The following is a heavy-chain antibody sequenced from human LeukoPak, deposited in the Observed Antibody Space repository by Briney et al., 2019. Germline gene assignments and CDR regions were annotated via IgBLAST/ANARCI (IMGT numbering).Heavy chain of an antibody. CDR2: INSDGSST. J-gene: IGHJ4*02. CDR3: ARAEDYDILTAAYDY. D-gene: IGHD3-9*01. V-gene: IGHV3-74*01. Sequence: PGRSLRLSCAASGFTFSSYWMHWVRQAPGKGLVWVSRINSDGSSTSYADSVKGRFTISRDNAKNTLYLQMNSLRAEDTAVYYCARAEDYDILTAAYDYWGQGTLVTVSS. CDR1: GFTFSSYW.